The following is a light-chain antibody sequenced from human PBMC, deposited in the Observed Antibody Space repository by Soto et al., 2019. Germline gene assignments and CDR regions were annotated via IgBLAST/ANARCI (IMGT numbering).Light chain of an antibody. V-gene: IGKV3-11*01. Sequence: EVVLTQSPATLTLSPGESATLSCRASQTISITLAWYQQKPGQAPRLLIYDVSNRATGVPARFSGSGSGTDFTLTISSLEPEDFAVYYCQDRSSLITCGGGTKVDIK. J-gene: IGKJ4*02. CDR2: DVS. CDR3: QDRSSLIT. CDR1: QTISIT.